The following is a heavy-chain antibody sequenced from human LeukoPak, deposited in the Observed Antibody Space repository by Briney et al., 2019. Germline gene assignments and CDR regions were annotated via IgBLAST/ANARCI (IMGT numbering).Heavy chain of an antibody. J-gene: IGHJ3*02. CDR1: GFGFINDA. V-gene: IGHV3-30-3*01. Sequence: GGSLRLSCAASGFGFINDAMHWVRQAPGKGLEWVAIISYDGTTKYYADSVKGRFTISKDNSKKTMYLQMNSLRAEDMAVYYCARDFGEGQWLEGSDNAFDIWGQGTMVTVSS. CDR2: ISYDGTTK. CDR3: ARDFGEGQWLEGSDNAFDI. D-gene: IGHD6-19*01.